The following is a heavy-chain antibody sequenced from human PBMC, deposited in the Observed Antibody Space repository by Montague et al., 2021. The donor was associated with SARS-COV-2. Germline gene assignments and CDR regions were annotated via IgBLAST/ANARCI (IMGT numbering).Heavy chain of an antibody. CDR3: ARRKYDSIPHPYDY. J-gene: IGHJ4*02. V-gene: IGHV3-21*01. CDR2: ISDSSVYI. D-gene: IGHD3-22*01. CDR1: GFTFSTYS. Sequence: SLRLSCATSGFTFSTYSMNWVRQAPGKGLEWVSSISDSSVYIFYADSVKGRFTISRDNAKNSLYLQMSSLRAEDTAVYYCARRKYDSIPHPYDYWGQGTLVTVSS.